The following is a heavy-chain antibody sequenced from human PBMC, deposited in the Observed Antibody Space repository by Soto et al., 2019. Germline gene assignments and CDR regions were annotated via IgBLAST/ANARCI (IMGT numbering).Heavy chain of an antibody. D-gene: IGHD2-21*02. V-gene: IGHV1-58*01. Sequence: QVQIVQSGPEVKRPGTSVRVSCKTSGFTFTNSAVQWVRQARGQRLEWIGWIIVAIGRTNYAREVQESVTSNRDTSTSTAYMELSGLRSEDTAVYYCVAELYSGGGCCSFDFWGQGTMVTVSS. CDR1: GFTFTNSA. CDR2: IIVAIGRT. J-gene: IGHJ3*01. CDR3: VAELYSGGGCCSFDF.